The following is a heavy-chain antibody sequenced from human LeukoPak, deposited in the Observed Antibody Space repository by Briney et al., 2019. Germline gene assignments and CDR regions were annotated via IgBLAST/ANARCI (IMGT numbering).Heavy chain of an antibody. V-gene: IGHV1-69*05. CDR1: GGTFSSYA. Sequence: SVKVSCKASGGTFSSYAISWVRQAPGQGLEWMGGIIPIFGTANYAQKFQGRVTITTDESTSTAYMELSSLRSEDTAVYYCARVTPDCGGDCYNYYFDYWGRGTLVTVSS. D-gene: IGHD2-21*02. J-gene: IGHJ4*02. CDR3: ARVTPDCGGDCYNYYFDY. CDR2: IIPIFGTA.